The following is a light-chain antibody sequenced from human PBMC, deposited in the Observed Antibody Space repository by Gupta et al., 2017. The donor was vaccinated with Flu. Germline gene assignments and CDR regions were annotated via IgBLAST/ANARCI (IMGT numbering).Light chain of an antibody. CDR2: DAS. Sequence: DIQMTQSPSSLSASVGDRVTITCQASLDISNHLNLYQQKPGKAPKLLIYDASNFESGIPSRFTGSGSGTHFTLPISSLQPEDFATYYCQQYDETVTFGQGTKLDIK. CDR3: QQYDETVT. V-gene: IGKV1-33*01. CDR1: LDISNH. J-gene: IGKJ2*01.